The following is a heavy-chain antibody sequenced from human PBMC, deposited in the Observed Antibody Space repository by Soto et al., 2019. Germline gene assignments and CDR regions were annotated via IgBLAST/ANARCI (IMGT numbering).Heavy chain of an antibody. CDR2: ISSSGSTI. D-gene: IGHD3-10*01. CDR1: GFTFSSYE. J-gene: IGHJ3*02. CDR3: ARGFGDPSTQVNAFDI. Sequence: PGGSLRLSCAASGFTFSSYEMNWVRQAPGKGLEWVSYISSSGSTIYYADSVKGRFTISRDNAKNSLYLQMNSLRAEDTAVYYCARGFGDPSTQVNAFDIWGQGTMVTVSS. V-gene: IGHV3-48*03.